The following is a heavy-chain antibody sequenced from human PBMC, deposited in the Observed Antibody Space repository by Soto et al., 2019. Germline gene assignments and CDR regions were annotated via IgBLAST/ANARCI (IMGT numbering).Heavy chain of an antibody. CDR3: ARTTAVPNTLRSRYFFDY. CDR1: GGSVSNKTYY. Sequence: ETLSLTCSFSGGSVSNKTYYWSWIRQPPGKRLEWIGYVYYSGTTNYNPSLKSRATISVDLSKNQFSLRLSSVTTADTALYYCARTTAVPNTLRSRYFFDYWGQGTLVTVSS. J-gene: IGHJ4*02. D-gene: IGHD4-17*01. V-gene: IGHV4-61*01. CDR2: VYYSGTT.